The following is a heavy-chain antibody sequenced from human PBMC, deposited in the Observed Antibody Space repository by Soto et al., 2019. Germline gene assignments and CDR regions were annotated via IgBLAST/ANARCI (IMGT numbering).Heavy chain of an antibody. CDR3: ARDLRWRSNWYYDMDV. Sequence: EVQLVESGGCLVQPGGSLRLSCASSGFILSDCSLNWVRQAPGKGLEWVAYISSLSSVIDYADSVKGRFTVSRDNDRNSHSLQMNSLRAEDTAVDYCARDLRWRSNWYYDMDVWGKGTTVTVSS. D-gene: IGHD7-27*01. J-gene: IGHJ6*03. CDR1: GFILSDCS. CDR2: ISSLSSVI. V-gene: IGHV3-48*01.